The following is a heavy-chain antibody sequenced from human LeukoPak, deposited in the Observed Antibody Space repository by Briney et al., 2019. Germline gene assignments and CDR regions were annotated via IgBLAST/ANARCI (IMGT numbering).Heavy chain of an antibody. J-gene: IGHJ3*02. V-gene: IGHV3-9*01. D-gene: IGHD3-3*01. CDR3: AKGLRFLEWLFDDGFDI. Sequence: GGSPRLSCAASGFTFSSYWMSWVRQAPGKGLEWVSGISWNSGNIGYADSVKGRFTISRDNAKNSLYLQMNSLRAEDTALYYCAKGLRFLEWLFDDGFDIWGQGTMVTVSS. CDR2: ISWNSGNI. CDR1: GFTFSSYW.